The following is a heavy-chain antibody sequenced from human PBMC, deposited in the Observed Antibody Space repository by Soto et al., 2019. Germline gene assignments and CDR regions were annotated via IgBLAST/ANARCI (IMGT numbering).Heavy chain of an antibody. J-gene: IGHJ6*02. CDR2: IRSKANSYAT. D-gene: IGHD4-17*01. CDR3: TRRATVVTPDYYYGMDV. CDR1: GFTFSGSA. V-gene: IGHV3-73*01. Sequence: EVQLVESGGGLVQPGGSLKLSCAASGFTFSGSAMHWVRQASGKGLEWVGRIRSKANSYATAYAASVKGRFTISRDDSKNTAYLQVNSLKTEDTAVYYCTRRATVVTPDYYYGMDVWGQGTTVTVSS.